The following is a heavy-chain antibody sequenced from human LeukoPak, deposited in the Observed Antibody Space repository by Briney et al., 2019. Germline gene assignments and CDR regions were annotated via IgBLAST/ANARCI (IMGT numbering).Heavy chain of an antibody. CDR2: INPDSGGS. CDR3: ARGKNDILNGYYSGNYFDY. D-gene: IGHD3-9*01. Sequence: ASVKVSCKASGYTFTGYYMHWVRQAPGQGLEWMGWINPDSGGSNCAQRFQGRVTMTRDTSISTAYMELSRLRSDDTAVYYCARGKNDILNGYYSGNYFDYWGQGTLVTVSS. V-gene: IGHV1-2*02. J-gene: IGHJ4*02. CDR1: GYTFTGYY.